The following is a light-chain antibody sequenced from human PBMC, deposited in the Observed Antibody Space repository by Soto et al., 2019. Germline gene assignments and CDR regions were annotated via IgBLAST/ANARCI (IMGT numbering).Light chain of an antibody. J-gene: IGLJ2*01. V-gene: IGLV3-1*01. CDR1: ELGDKY. CDR3: QAWDSSTAYVV. Sequence: SYELTQPPSVSVSPGQTASITCSGDELGDKYACWYQQKPGQSPVLVIYQDSKRPSGIPERFSGSNSGNTATLTISGTQAMDDADYYCQAWDSSTAYVVFGGGTKLTVL. CDR2: QDS.